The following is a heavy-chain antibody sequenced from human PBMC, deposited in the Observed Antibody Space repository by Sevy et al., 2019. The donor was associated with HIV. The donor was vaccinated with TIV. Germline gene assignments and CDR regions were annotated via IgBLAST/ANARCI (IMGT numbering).Heavy chain of an antibody. CDR2: INPNSGDT. V-gene: IGHV1-2*02. CDR3: ARVVDYGSGTFKDY. Sequence: ASVKVSCKASGYTFTGYSIYWVPQAPGQGLEWMGWINPNSGDTNYAQKFQGRVTMTRDTSISTAYMELSRLRSDDTAMYYCARVVDYGSGTFKDYWGQGTLVTVSS. J-gene: IGHJ4*02. D-gene: IGHD3-10*01. CDR1: GYTFTGYS.